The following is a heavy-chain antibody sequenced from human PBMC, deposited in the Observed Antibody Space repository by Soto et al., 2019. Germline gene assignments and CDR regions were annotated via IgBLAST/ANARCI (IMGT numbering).Heavy chain of an antibody. Sequence: QVQLVQSGAEVKKPGASVKVSCKASGYTFTSYGISWVRQAPGQGLEWMGWISAYNGNTNYAQKLQGRVTMTTDTSTSTSYMGLRSLRSDDTAVYYCARGGGGSYYYYYYGMDVWGQGTTVTVSS. D-gene: IGHD1-26*01. V-gene: IGHV1-18*01. CDR1: GYTFTSYG. CDR2: ISAYNGNT. CDR3: ARGGGGSYYYYYYGMDV. J-gene: IGHJ6*02.